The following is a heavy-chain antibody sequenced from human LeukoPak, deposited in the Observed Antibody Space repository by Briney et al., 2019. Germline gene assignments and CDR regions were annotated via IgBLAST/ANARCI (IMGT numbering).Heavy chain of an antibody. Sequence: SETLSLTCDVSGYSISSGYYWGWIRQPPGKGLEWIGSIYHSGSTYYNPSLKSRVTISVDTSKNQFSLKLSSVTAADTAVYYCARDLRGSDAFDIWGQGTMVTVSS. CDR3: ARDLRGSDAFDI. CDR1: GYSISSGYY. CDR2: IYHSGST. J-gene: IGHJ3*02. V-gene: IGHV4-38-2*01.